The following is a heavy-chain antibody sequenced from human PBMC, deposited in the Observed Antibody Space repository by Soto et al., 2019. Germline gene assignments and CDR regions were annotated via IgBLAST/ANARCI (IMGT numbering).Heavy chain of an antibody. Sequence: ASVKVSCKASGGTFSSYTISWVRQAPGQGLEWMGRIIPILGIANYAQKFQGRVTITADKSTSTAYMELSSLRSEDTAVYYCARGLGYCSSTSCYGFLSDYWGQGTLVTVSS. CDR1: GGTFSSYT. J-gene: IGHJ4*02. CDR2: IIPILGIA. CDR3: ARGLGYCSSTSCYGFLSDY. V-gene: IGHV1-69*02. D-gene: IGHD2-2*01.